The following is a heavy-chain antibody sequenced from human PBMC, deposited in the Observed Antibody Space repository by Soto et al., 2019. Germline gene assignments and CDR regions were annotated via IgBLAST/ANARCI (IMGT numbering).Heavy chain of an antibody. V-gene: IGHV4-38-2*02. D-gene: IGHD3-3*01. Sequence: SETLSLTCTVSGYSISSGYYWGWIRQPPGKGLEWIGSIYHSGSTYYNPSLKSRVTISVDTSKNQFSLKLSSVTAADTAVYYCARWGGRGYDFWSGYLYYFDYWGQGTLVTVSS. CDR1: GYSISSGYY. CDR3: ARWGGRGYDFWSGYLYYFDY. J-gene: IGHJ4*02. CDR2: IYHSGST.